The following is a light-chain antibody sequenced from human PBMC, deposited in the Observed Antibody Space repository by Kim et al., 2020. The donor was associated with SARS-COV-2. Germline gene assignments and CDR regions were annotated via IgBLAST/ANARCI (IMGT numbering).Light chain of an antibody. CDR2: GAS. CDR3: QQYAYWRA. J-gene: IGKJ5*01. Sequence: LSLSPGERATLSCRASQSISSNLAWYQQKPGQAPRVLIYGASARATGIPARFSGSGSGTEFTLTISNLQSEDFAVYYCQQYAYWRAFGQGTRLEIK. V-gene: IGKV3-15*01. CDR1: QSISSN.